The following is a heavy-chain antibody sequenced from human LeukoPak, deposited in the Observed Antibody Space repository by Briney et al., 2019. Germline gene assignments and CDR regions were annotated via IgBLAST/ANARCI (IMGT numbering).Heavy chain of an antibody. CDR1: GFTVSSNY. CDR2: IYSDGST. V-gene: IGHV3-53*05. D-gene: IGHD2-2*01. CDR3: AKDNRYCSSTRCSGSLDY. Sequence: GGSLRLSCEASGFTVSSNYMSWVRQAPGKGLEWVSVIYSDGSTYYADSVKGRFTISRDNSKNTLYLQMNSLRAEDTAVYYCAKDNRYCSSTRCSGSLDYWGQGTLVTVSS. J-gene: IGHJ4*02.